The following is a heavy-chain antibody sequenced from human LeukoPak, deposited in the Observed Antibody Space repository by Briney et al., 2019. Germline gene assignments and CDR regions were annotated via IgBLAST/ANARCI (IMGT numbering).Heavy chain of an antibody. D-gene: IGHD3-10*01. CDR2: INNDGSSA. Sequence: GGSLRLSCAASGFTFNNYWIHWVRQVPGKGLVWVSRINNDGSSASYVDSVKGRFTISRDNAKNALFLQMNSLRAEDTAVYYCASRGTGPGMDVWGKGTRFIVSS. V-gene: IGHV3-74*01. J-gene: IGHJ6*04. CDR1: GFTFNNYW. CDR3: ASRGTGPGMDV.